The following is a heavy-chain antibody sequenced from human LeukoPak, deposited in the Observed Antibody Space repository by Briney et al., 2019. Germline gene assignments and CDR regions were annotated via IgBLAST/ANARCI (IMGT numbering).Heavy chain of an antibody. CDR2: INPNSGGT. D-gene: IGHD3-10*01. Sequence: GASVKASCKASGYTFTGYYMHWVRQAPGQGLEWMGWINPNSGGTNYAQKFQGRVTMTRDTSISTAYMELSRLGSDDTAVYYCARDRKLVRGVIIARNWFDPWGQGTLVTVSS. J-gene: IGHJ5*02. CDR1: GYTFTGYY. CDR3: ARDRKLVRGVIIARNWFDP. V-gene: IGHV1-2*02.